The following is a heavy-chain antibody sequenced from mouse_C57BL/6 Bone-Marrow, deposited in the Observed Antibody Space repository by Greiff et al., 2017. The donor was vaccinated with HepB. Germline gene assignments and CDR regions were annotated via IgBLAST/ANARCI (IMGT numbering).Heavy chain of an antibody. CDR2: IYPGSGST. J-gene: IGHJ4*01. CDR3: ARDVLPSAMDY. V-gene: IGHV1-55*01. D-gene: IGHD2-1*01. CDR1: GYTFTSYW. Sequence: QVHVKQPGAELVKPGASVKMSCKASGYTFTSYWITWVKQRPGQGLEWIGDIYPGSGSTNYNEKFKSKATLTVDTSSSTAYMQLSSLTSEDSAVYCCARDVLPSAMDYWGQGTSVTISS.